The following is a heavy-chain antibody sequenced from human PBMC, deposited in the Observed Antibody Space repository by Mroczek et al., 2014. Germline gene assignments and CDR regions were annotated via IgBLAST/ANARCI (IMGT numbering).Heavy chain of an antibody. CDR3: AKGRSSWYRLMDV. V-gene: IGHV3-30*18. D-gene: IGHD6-13*01. Sequence: QVQLQQSGGGVVQPGRSLRLSCAASGFTFSSYGMHWVRQAPGKGLEWVAVISYDGSNKYYADSVKGRFTISRDNSKNTLYLQMNSLRAEDTAVYYCAKGRSSWYRLMDVWGKGTTVTVS. CDR1: GFTFSSYG. CDR2: ISYDGSNK. J-gene: IGHJ6*03.